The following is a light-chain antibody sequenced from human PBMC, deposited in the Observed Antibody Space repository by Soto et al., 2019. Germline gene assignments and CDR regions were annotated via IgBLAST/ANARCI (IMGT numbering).Light chain of an antibody. CDR2: EVS. J-gene: IGLJ1*01. CDR3: SSKTSSSSPFV. CDR1: TSDVGAYNY. Sequence: VLTQPASVSGSPGQSITISCTGSTSDVGAYNYVSWYKHHPGQAPQLMIYEVSNRPSGVSNRFSGSKSGNTASLTISGLQADDEGDYYCSSKTSSSSPFVFGTGTKVTVL. V-gene: IGLV2-14*01.